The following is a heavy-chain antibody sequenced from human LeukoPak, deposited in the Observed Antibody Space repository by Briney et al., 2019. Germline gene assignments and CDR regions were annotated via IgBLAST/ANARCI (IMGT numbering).Heavy chain of an antibody. Sequence: GGSLRLSCVGSGFTFSRYWLNWVRQAPGKGLEWVANMNQDGSEIYYLDSVKGRFTISRDNAKNSVYLQMNGLKAEDTAVYYCAKDPYSSSWSDYYGMDVWGQGTTVTVSS. CDR3: AKDPYSSSWSDYYGMDV. D-gene: IGHD6-13*01. V-gene: IGHV3-7*03. J-gene: IGHJ6*02. CDR1: GFTFSRYW. CDR2: MNQDGSEI.